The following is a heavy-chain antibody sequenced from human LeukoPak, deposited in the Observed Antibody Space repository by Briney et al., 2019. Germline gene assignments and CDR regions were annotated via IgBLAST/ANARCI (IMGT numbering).Heavy chain of an antibody. CDR1: GGSISSSSYY. Sequence: SETLSLTCTVSGGSISSSSYYWGWIRQPPGKGLEWIGSIYYSGTTYYNPSLKSRVTISVDTSKNQFSLKLSSVTAADTAVYYCARQGGPVDLNWFDPWGQGTLVTVSS. CDR2: IYYSGTT. V-gene: IGHV4-39*01. D-gene: IGHD5-12*01. CDR3: ARQGGPVDLNWFDP. J-gene: IGHJ5*02.